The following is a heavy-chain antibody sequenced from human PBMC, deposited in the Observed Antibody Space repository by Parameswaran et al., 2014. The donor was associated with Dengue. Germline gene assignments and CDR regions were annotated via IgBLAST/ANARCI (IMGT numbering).Heavy chain of an antibody. J-gene: IGHJ6*02. CDR3: AGSSYYDGMDV. V-gene: IGHV1-3*01. D-gene: IGHD3-22*01. Sequence: WVRQAPGQRLEWMGWINVGNGNTKYSQKFQGRVTITRDTSASTVYMELSSLRSEDTAVYYCAGSSYYDGMDVWGQGTTVTVSS. CDR2: INVGNGNT.